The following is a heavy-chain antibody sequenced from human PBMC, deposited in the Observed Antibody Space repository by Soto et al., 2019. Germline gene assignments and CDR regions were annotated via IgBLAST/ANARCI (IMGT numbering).Heavy chain of an antibody. Sequence: ASVKVSCKASGDTFNSYGITWVRQAPGQGLEWMGGIIPKFGITNYAQKFQGRVTITADESTSTAYMELSSLRSEDTAVYYCAREGDNWFDPWAQGTLVTVSS. CDR2: IIPKFGIT. J-gene: IGHJ5*02. CDR1: GDTFNSYG. CDR3: AREGDNWFDP. V-gene: IGHV1-69*13.